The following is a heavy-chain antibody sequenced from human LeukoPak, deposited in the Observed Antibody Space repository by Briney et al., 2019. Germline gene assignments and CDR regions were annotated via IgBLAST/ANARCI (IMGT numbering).Heavy chain of an antibody. D-gene: IGHD3-10*01. CDR3: AKDVGYYYGSGSYYSDY. CDR2: INSSSGYI. CDR1: GFTFSSYS. Sequence: SGGSLRLSCAASGFTFSSYSMNWVRQAPGKGLEWVSSINSSSGYIYYADSVKGRFTISRDNAKNSLYLQMNSLRAEDTAVYYCAKDVGYYYGSGSYYSDYWGQGTLVTVSS. J-gene: IGHJ4*02. V-gene: IGHV3-21*04.